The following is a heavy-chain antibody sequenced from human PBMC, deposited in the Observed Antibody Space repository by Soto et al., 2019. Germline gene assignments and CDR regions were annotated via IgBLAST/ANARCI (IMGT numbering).Heavy chain of an antibody. CDR1: GGSISSSNW. CDR3: ARGGRIAVAGHYFDY. Sequence: QVQLQESGPGLVKPSGTLSLTCAVSGGSISSSNWWSWVRQPPGKGLEWIGEIYHSGSTNYNPSLKSRVTITVDTSRNQSSLKLRSVTAANTAVYYCARGGRIAVAGHYFDYWGQGTLVTVSS. V-gene: IGHV4-4*02. CDR2: IYHSGST. J-gene: IGHJ4*02. D-gene: IGHD6-19*01.